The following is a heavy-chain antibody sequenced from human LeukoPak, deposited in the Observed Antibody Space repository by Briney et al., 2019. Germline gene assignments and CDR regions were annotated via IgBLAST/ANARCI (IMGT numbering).Heavy chain of an antibody. D-gene: IGHD1-26*01. CDR3: ARDVVSGSYYYFGY. J-gene: IGHJ4*02. Sequence: GGSLRLSCAASGFTFSSYSMNWVRQAPGKGLEWVSSISRSSGHIYYADSVKGRFTISRDNAKNSLYLQMNSLRAEDTAVYYCARDVVSGSYYYFGYWGQGTLVTVSS. V-gene: IGHV3-21*01. CDR2: ISRSSGHI. CDR1: GFTFSSYS.